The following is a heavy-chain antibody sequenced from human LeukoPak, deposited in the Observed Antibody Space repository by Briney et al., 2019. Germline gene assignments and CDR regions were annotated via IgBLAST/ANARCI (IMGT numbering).Heavy chain of an antibody. CDR2: INAGNGNT. D-gene: IGHD5-18*01. V-gene: IGHV1-3*01. J-gene: IGHJ4*02. CDR3: ARVKGFWRYGGYSYGYTDY. CDR1: GYTFTSYA. Sequence: ASVRVSCKASGYTFTSYALHWGREAPGQRVEWMGWINAGNGNTKYSQKFQGTVTITRDTSAGTAYMELSSLRSEDTAVYYCARVKGFWRYGGYSYGYTDYWGQGTLVTVSS.